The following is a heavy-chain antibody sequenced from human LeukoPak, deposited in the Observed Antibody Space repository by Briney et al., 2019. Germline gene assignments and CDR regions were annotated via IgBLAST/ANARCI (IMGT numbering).Heavy chain of an antibody. V-gene: IGHV3-11*01. CDR3: ASGSDYYYSYAFDI. Sequence: PGGSLRLSCAASGFTFSDYYMSWIRQAPGKGLEWVSYISSSGSTIYYGDSVKGRFTISRDNAKNSLYLQMNSLRAEDTAVYYCASGSDYYYSYAFDIWGQGTMVTVSS. CDR1: GFTFSDYY. J-gene: IGHJ3*02. D-gene: IGHD3-22*01. CDR2: ISSSGSTI.